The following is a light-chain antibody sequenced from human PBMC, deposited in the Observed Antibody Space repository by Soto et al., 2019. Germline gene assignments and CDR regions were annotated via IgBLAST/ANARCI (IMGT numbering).Light chain of an antibody. CDR3: QSYDNGLSGVV. V-gene: IGLV1-40*01. Sequence: QAVVTQPPSVSGAPGQRVTISCTGTSSNIGAAFDVHWYQQLPGEAPKLLIYGNKHRPSGVPGRFSGSKSGTSASLAITGVQAEDEAHYYCQSYDNGLSGVVFGRGTKLTVL. CDR2: GNK. J-gene: IGLJ3*02. CDR1: SSNIGAAFD.